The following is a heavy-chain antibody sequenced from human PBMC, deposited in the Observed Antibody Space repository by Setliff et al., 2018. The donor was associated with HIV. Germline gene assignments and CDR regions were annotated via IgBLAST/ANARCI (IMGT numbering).Heavy chain of an antibody. CDR2: IYTSGST. V-gene: IGHV4-61*02. D-gene: IGHD6-13*01. J-gene: IGHJ4*02. CDR1: DGSISTGSYY. CDR3: AREDSSS. Sequence: SETLSLTCTVADGSISTGSYYWSWVRQPAGRGLEWIGRIYTSGSTNYNPSLKSRVTMSVDTSKNQFSLNLTSVTAADTAIYYCAREDSSSWGPGTLVTVSS.